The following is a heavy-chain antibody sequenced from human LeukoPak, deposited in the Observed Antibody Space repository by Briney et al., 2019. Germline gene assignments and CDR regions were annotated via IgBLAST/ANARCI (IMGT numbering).Heavy chain of an antibody. Sequence: GGSLRLSCAASGFTFSSYGMHWVRQAPGKGLESVAVISYDGSNKYYADSVKGRFTISRDNSKNTLYLQMNSLRAEDTAVYYCAKDQGGGYCSSTSCYMDWFDPWGQGTLVTVSS. V-gene: IGHV3-30*18. D-gene: IGHD2-2*02. J-gene: IGHJ5*02. CDR1: GFTFSSYG. CDR2: ISYDGSNK. CDR3: AKDQGGGYCSSTSCYMDWFDP.